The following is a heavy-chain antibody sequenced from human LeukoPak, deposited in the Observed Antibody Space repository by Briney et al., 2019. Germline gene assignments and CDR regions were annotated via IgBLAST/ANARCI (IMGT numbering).Heavy chain of an antibody. CDR1: GGSFSSYY. CDR3: ARVTVTMVRGVTSTTYYYYMDV. V-gene: IGHV4-34*01. CDR2: INHSGST. J-gene: IGHJ6*03. Sequence: SETLSLTCAVYGGSFSSYYLSWIRQSPGKGLEWIGEINHSGSTNYNPSLKNRVTISVDTSKNQFSLKLSSVTAADTAVYYCARVTVTMVRGVTSTTYYYYMDVWGKGTTVTISS. D-gene: IGHD3-10*01.